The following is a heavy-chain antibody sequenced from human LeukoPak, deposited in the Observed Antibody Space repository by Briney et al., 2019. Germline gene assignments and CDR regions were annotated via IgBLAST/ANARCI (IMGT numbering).Heavy chain of an antibody. CDR1: GFTFSSYS. D-gene: IGHD4-23*01. Sequence: GGSPRLSCAASGFTFSSYSMNWVRQAPGKGLEWVSSISSSSSYIYYADSVKGRSTISRDNAKNSLYLQMNSLRAEDTAVYYCARFYGGNSRWFDPWGQGTLVTVSP. J-gene: IGHJ5*02. V-gene: IGHV3-21*01. CDR2: ISSSSSYI. CDR3: ARFYGGNSRWFDP.